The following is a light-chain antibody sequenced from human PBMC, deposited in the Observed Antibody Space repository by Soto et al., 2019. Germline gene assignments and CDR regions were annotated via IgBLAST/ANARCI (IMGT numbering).Light chain of an antibody. CDR2: DAS. CDR3: QQRSSWLPGIT. V-gene: IGKV3-11*01. Sequence: EIVLTQSPATLSLSPGERATLSCRASQSVSTYLAWYQQKPGKAPRLLIYDASHRATGIPARFSGSGSGKDFTHTISSLEPEDSAVYYCQQRSSWLPGITFGSGTKVDVK. CDR1: QSVSTY. J-gene: IGKJ3*01.